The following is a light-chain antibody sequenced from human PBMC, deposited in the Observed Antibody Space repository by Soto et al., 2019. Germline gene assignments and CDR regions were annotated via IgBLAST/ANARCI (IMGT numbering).Light chain of an antibody. CDR2: DAA. CDR1: QNINTY. CDR3: QQTSSAPFT. V-gene: IGKV1-39*01. Sequence: DIQMTQSPYSLSAAVGDRVTIACRASQNINTYLNWYQQKPGKAPKLLIFDAASLQSGVPSRFSGGGSRTECTLTITSLQPEDFATYYCQQTSSAPFTFGPGTKVDIK. J-gene: IGKJ3*01.